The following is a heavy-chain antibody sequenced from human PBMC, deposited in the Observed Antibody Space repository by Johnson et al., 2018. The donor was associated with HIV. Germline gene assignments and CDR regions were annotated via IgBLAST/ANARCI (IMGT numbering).Heavy chain of an antibody. CDR3: ARVPNDAFDI. Sequence: QMLLVESGGGLVQPGGSLRLSCAASGFTFSSYAMHWVRQAPGKGLEWVAVISYDGSNKYYADSVKGRFTISRDNSKNTLYLQMNSLRAEDTAVYYCARVPNDAFDIWGQGTMVTVSS. V-gene: IGHV3-30-3*01. CDR1: GFTFSSYA. CDR2: ISYDGSNK. J-gene: IGHJ3*02.